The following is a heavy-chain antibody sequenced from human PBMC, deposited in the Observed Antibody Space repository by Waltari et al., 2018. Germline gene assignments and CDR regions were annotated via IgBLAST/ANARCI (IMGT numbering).Heavy chain of an antibody. Sequence: EVQLVESGGGLVKPGGSLRLSCAASGFTFSSYSMNWVRQAPGKGLEWVAFSSSSSSDIYYADSVKGRFTISRDNDKNSLYLQMNSLRAEDTAVYYCARVGSTSCWGQGTLVTVSS. CDR3: ARVGSTSC. J-gene: IGHJ4*02. CDR2: SSSSSSDI. D-gene: IGHD2-2*01. CDR1: GFTFSSYS. V-gene: IGHV3-21*05.